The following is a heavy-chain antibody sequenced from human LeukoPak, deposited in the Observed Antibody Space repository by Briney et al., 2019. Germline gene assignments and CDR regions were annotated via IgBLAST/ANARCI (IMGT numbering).Heavy chain of an antibody. J-gene: IGHJ6*02. V-gene: IGHV1-69*13. D-gene: IGHD3-22*01. CDR1: GGTFSSYA. CDR3: ARPPRTYYYDSSGYPVYYYGMDV. CDR2: IIPIFGTA. Sequence: GASVKVSCKASGGTFSSYAISWVRQAPGQGLEWMGGIIPIFGTANYAQKFQGRVTITADESTSTAYMELSGLRSEDTAVYYCARPPRTYYYDSSGYPVYYYGMDVWGQGTTVTVSS.